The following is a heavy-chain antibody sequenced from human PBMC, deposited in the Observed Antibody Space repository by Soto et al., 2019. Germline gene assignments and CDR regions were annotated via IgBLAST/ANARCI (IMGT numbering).Heavy chain of an antibody. J-gene: IGHJ4*02. Sequence: AETLSLTCNGSDVSIRSTDWWWSCVRQPPGKGLEWIGDIYLHGTTKYSPSLESRVTVSADTSNNQFSLRLSCVTAAYTAVYYCAWGQTATWLYWSKGIGVTVSS. CDR1: DVSIRSTDW. V-gene: IGHV4-4*02. CDR3: AWGQTATWLY. D-gene: IGHD6-25*01. CDR2: IYLHGTT.